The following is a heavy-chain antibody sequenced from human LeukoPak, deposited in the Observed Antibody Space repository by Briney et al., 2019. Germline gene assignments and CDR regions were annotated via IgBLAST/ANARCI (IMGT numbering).Heavy chain of an antibody. V-gene: IGHV4-34*01. CDR2: IYYSGST. D-gene: IGHD2/OR15-2a*01. J-gene: IGHJ4*02. CDR3: AREEYMTTIDY. Sequence: SETLSLTCAVYGGSFSGYYWSWIRQPPGKGLEWIGSIYYSGSTYYNPSLKSRVTISVDTSKNQFSLKLSSVTAADTAVYYCAREEYMTTIDYWGQGTLVTVSS. CDR1: GGSFSGYY.